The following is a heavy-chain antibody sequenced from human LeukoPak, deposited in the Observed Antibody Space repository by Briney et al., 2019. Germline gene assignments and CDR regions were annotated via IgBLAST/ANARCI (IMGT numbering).Heavy chain of an antibody. J-gene: IGHJ4*02. CDR1: GGSISSGGYY. CDR2: IYYSGSS. Sequence: SQTLSLTCTVSGGSISSGGYYWSWIRQHPGKGLEWIGYIYYSGSSYYNPSLKSRVTMSADMSKNQLSLKLTSVTAADTAVYSCARGRYDYYSDYWGQGTLVTVSS. D-gene: IGHD1-1*01. V-gene: IGHV4-31*03. CDR3: ARGRYDYYSDY.